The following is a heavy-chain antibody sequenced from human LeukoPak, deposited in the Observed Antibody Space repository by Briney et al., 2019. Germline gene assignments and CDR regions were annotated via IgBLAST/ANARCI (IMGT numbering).Heavy chain of an antibody. V-gene: IGHV3-30*18. D-gene: IGHD4-17*01. CDR2: ISDDGRRK. J-gene: IGHJ4*02. Sequence: GGSLRLSCAASGFSFISYGMHWVRQAPGKGLEWVGVISDDGRRKDYADSVKGRLTISRDNSKDTMYLQMNSLRAEDTAVYYCAKRPSDYGDYVSYFDYWGQGTLVTVSS. CDR3: AKRPSDYGDYVSYFDY. CDR1: GFSFISYG.